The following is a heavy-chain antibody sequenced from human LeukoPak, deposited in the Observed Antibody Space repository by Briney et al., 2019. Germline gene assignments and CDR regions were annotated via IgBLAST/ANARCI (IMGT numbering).Heavy chain of an antibody. Sequence: ASVKVSCNASGYTFTGYYMHWVRQAPGQGLEWVGRINPNSGGTDYAQKFQVRVTMTRDTSINTAYMELTRLTSDDTAIYYCARVGSGSYYENWGQGTLVTVSS. J-gene: IGHJ4*02. D-gene: IGHD3-10*01. CDR2: INPNSGGT. V-gene: IGHV1-2*06. CDR1: GYTFTGYY. CDR3: ARVGSGSYYEN.